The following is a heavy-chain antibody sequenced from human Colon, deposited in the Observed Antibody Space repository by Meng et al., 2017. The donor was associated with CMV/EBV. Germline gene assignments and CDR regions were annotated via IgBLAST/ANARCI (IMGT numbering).Heavy chain of an antibody. J-gene: IGHJ4*02. CDR3: AKVPQGHRELWYFDY. D-gene: IGHD3-16*01. V-gene: IGHV3-43D*03. CDR2: ISWDGDTT. CDR1: GFTFDDYA. Sequence: GGSLRLSCAASGFTFDDYAMHWVRQAPGKGLEWVSLISWDGDTTYYADSVKGRFTISRDNSKNSLYLQMNSLRAEDTALYYCAKVPQGHRELWYFDYWGQGTLVTVSS.